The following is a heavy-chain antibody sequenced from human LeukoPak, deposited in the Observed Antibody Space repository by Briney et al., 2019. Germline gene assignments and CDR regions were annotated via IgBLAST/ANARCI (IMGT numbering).Heavy chain of an antibody. V-gene: IGHV5-51*01. CDR3: AREGNTRHYMDV. J-gene: IGHJ6*03. Sequence: GESLKISCKASGYTLTRYWIGWVRQVPGKGLEWMGIIYPGDSDTTYSPSFRGQVTISADKSSSIIYLQWSSLKASDTAMYYCAREGNTRHYMDVWGKGTTVSVS. CDR1: GYTLTRYW. D-gene: IGHD2-15*01. CDR2: IYPGDSDT.